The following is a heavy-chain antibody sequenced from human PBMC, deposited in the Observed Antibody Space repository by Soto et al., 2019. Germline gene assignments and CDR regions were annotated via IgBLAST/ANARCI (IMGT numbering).Heavy chain of an antibody. CDR3: VKDQGVAPASMTWFDP. D-gene: IGHD2-2*01. Sequence: SETLSLTCAVSGASMNSYHWSWIRQPTGKGLEWVGHIHSSGSTNYNPSLKSRVTMSVDTSKNQFSLRLMSLTAADTAEYYCVKDQGVAPASMTWFDPWGQGSLVTVSS. J-gene: IGHJ5*02. V-gene: IGHV4-4*07. CDR1: GASMNSYH. CDR2: IHSSGST.